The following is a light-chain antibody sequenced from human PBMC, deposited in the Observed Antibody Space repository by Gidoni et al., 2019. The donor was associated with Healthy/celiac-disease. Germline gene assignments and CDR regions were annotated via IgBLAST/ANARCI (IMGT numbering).Light chain of an antibody. CDR3: QQYGSSLLWT. V-gene: IGKV3-20*01. J-gene: IGKJ1*01. CDR1: QSVSSSY. Sequence: DIVFTHSPGTLSLSPGERATLSCRASQSVSSSYLAWYQQKPGQAPRLLIYGASSRATGIPDRFSGSGSGTDFTLTISRLEPEDFAVYYCQQYGSSLLWTFGQGTKVEIK. CDR2: GAS.